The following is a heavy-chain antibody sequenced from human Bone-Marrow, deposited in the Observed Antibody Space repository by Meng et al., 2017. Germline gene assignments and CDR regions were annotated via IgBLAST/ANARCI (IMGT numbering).Heavy chain of an antibody. V-gene: IGHV1-2*06. CDR2: INPKSGDT. CDR3: ARDEDISAAGKLFGDY. CDR1: GYTFPDYW. Sequence: QVQLVHSGAGVKKPGASVKVSCKASGYTFPDYWLHWVRRAPGQGLEWMGRINPKSGDTHYAQRFQGRVTMTGDTSISTAYMELSGLRSDDTAMYYCARDEDISAAGKLFGDYWGQGTLVTVSS. D-gene: IGHD6-13*01. J-gene: IGHJ4*02.